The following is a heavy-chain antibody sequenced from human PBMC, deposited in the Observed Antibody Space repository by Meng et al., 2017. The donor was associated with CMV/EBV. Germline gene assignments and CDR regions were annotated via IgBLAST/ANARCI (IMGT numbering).Heavy chain of an antibody. V-gene: IGHV4-39*07. CDR3: VTWLWFGELSGYYFDY. CDR1: GGSLRRSSYY. J-gene: IGHJ4*02. D-gene: IGHD3-10*01. Sequence: QVPPQGAGLGTVVPSVPLSLTGPFSGGSLRRSSYYWGWIRQPPGKGLEWIGSIYYSGSTYYNPSLKSRVTISVDTSKNQFSLKLSSVTAADTAVYYCVTWLWFGELSGYYFDYWGQGTLVTVSS. CDR2: IYYSGST.